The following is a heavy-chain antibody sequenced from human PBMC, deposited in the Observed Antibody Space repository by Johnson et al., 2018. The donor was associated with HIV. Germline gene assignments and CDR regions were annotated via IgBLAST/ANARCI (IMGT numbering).Heavy chain of an antibody. J-gene: IGHJ3*02. V-gene: IGHV3-30*03. CDR3: ARDPPADAFDI. CDR2: ISYDGSNE. Sequence: QVQLVESGGGVVQPGRSLRLSCAASGFTFSSYGMHWVRQAPGKGLEWVAVISYDGSNEYYADSVQGRFTISRDNSKNTLYLQMNSLRAEDTAVYYCARDPPADAFDIWGQGTMVTVAS. CDR1: GFTFSSYG.